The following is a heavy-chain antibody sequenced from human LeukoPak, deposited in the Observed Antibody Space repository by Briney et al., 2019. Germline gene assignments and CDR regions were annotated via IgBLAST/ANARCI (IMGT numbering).Heavy chain of an antibody. CDR1: GLASTDYI. CDR2: IGPRDKSI. Sequence: PGGSLRPSRVASGLASTDYISGWRRQAPGKGLEWVSYIGPRDKSIYYEDSVKGRFTISIHNAKYSLYLQMDSLRVDDTALYYCSNYGYYMDVWGKGTLVSVSS. V-gene: IGHV3-11*01. J-gene: IGHJ6*03. CDR3: SNYGYYMDV.